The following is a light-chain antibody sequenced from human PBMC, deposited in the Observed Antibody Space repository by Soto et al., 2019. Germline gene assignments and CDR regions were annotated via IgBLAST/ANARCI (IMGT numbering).Light chain of an antibody. J-gene: IGLJ1*01. CDR3: QSYDSTLSARYV. CDR1: SSNIGASYD. Sequence: QSALTQPPSVSGAPGQRVTISCTGSSSNIGASYDVHWYQQRPGTAPKLLIFGNINRPSGVPDRFSGSKSGTSASLAITGLQAEDEGDYYCQSYDSTLSARYVFGTGTKVTVL. V-gene: IGLV1-40*01. CDR2: GNI.